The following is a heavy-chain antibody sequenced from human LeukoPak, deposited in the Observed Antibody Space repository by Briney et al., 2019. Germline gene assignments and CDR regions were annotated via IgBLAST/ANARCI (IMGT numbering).Heavy chain of an antibody. V-gene: IGHV4-39*07. CDR1: GGSISSSSYY. CDR3: ARAIAGYYFDY. D-gene: IGHD6-13*01. CDR2: IYYSGST. J-gene: IGHJ4*02. Sequence: SETLPLTCTVSGGSISSSSYYWGWIRQPPGKGLEWIGSIYYSGSTYYNPSLKSRVTISVDTSKNQFSLKLSSVTAADTAVYYCARAIAGYYFDYWGQGTLVTVSS.